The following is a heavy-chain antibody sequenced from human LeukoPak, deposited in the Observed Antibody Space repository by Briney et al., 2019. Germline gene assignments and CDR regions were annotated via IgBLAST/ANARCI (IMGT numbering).Heavy chain of an antibody. Sequence: PSETLSLTCTVSGGSISSSSYYWGWIRQPPGKGLEWIGSIYYSGSTYYNPSLKSRVTISVDTSKNQFSLKLSSVTAADTAVYYCARHSSGCWVSSDYWGQGTLVTVSS. D-gene: IGHD6-19*01. CDR1: GGSISSSSYY. J-gene: IGHJ4*02. CDR3: ARHSSGCWVSSDY. V-gene: IGHV4-39*01. CDR2: IYYSGST.